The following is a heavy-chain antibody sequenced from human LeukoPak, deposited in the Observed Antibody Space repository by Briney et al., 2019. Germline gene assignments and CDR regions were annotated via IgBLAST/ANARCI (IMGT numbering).Heavy chain of an antibody. Sequence: PRGSLRLSCAVSGITLSNYGMSWVRQAPGKGLGWVAGISVSGGSTNYADSAKGRFTISRDNPKNTLFPQMDSLRPEDTALYFWAKRGVVIRVILVGFHKEAYYFDSWGQGALVTVSS. D-gene: IGHD3-22*01. J-gene: IGHJ4*02. V-gene: IGHV3-23*01. CDR1: GITLSNYG. CDR2: ISVSGGST. CDR3: AKRGVVIRVILVGFHKEAYYFDS.